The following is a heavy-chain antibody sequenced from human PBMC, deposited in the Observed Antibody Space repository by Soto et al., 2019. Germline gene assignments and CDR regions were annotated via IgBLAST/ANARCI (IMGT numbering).Heavy chain of an antibody. Sequence: QVQLVESGGGVVQPGRSLRLSCAPSGFSFSDFGMHWVRQAPGKGLEWVAAISHDGSNQYYGDSVKGRFSISRDHSNNRLYLQMNNLKVEDSAIYFCAKETRSRAVTATRVNGMDVWGQGTTVTVFS. J-gene: IGHJ6*02. CDR3: AKETRSRAVTATRVNGMDV. CDR2: ISHDGSNQ. CDR1: GFSFSDFG. V-gene: IGHV3-30*18. D-gene: IGHD2-21*02.